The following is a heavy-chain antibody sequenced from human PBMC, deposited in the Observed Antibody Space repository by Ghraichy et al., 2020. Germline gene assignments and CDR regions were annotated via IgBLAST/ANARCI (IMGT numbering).Heavy chain of an antibody. V-gene: IGHV4-39*01. CDR1: GGSISSSSYY. D-gene: IGHD2-8*01. J-gene: IGHJ4*02. Sequence: SETLSLTCTVSGGSISSSSYYWGWIRQSPGKGLEWIGAIYYSGSTYYNPSLKSRVTISVDTSKNQFSLKLSSVTAADTAVYYCARGNGGYNFDYWGQGTLVTVSS. CDR3: ARGNGGYNFDY. CDR2: IYYSGST.